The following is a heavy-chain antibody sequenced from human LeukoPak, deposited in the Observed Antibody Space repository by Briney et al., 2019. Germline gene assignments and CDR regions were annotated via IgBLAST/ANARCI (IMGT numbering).Heavy chain of an antibody. Sequence: PGGSLRLSCTASGFTFSSYSMHWVRQAPGKGLEWVAVIPYDGSNKYYADSVKGRFTISRDNPKNTLFLQVNSLRPEDTALYYCARGVSPYSSSWYNYWGQGTLVTVSS. CDR2: IPYDGSNK. CDR1: GFTFSSYS. D-gene: IGHD6-13*01. V-gene: IGHV3-30-3*01. J-gene: IGHJ4*02. CDR3: ARGVSPYSSSWYNY.